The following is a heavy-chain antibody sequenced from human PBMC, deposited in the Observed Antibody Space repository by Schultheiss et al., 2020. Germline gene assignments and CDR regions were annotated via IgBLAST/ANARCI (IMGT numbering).Heavy chain of an antibody. D-gene: IGHD3-22*01. Sequence: SETLSLTCAVYGGSFSGYYWSWIRQPPGKGLEWIGYIYYSGSTYYNPSLKSRVTISVDTSKNQFSLKLSSVTAADTAVYYCAKDGYYDSSGYFDYWGQGTLVTVSS. CDR2: IYYSGST. CDR3: AKDGYYDSSGYFDY. CDR1: GGSFSGYY. J-gene: IGHJ4*02. V-gene: IGHV4-34*01.